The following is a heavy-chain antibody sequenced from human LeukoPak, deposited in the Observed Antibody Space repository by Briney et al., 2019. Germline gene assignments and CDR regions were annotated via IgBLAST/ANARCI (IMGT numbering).Heavy chain of an antibody. V-gene: IGHV1-2*02. D-gene: IGHD2-21*02. CDR2: INPNSGGT. CDR1: GYTFTGYY. Sequence: ASVKVSCKASGYTFTGYYMHWVRQAPGQGLEWMGWINPNSGGTNYAQKFQGRVTMTRDTSISTAYMELRSLRSDDTAVYYCARDSRPYCGGDCYNDYWGQGTLVTVSS. CDR3: ARDSRPYCGGDCYNDY. J-gene: IGHJ4*02.